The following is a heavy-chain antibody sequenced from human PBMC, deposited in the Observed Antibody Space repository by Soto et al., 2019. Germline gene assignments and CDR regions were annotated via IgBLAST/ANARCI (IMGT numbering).Heavy chain of an antibody. CDR3: ARDGPVRGVNYGMDV. Sequence: EVQLVESGGGLVQPGGSLRLSCAASGFTVSSNYMSWVRQAPGKGLEWVSVIYSGGSTYYADSVKGRFTISRHNSKNTLYLQMTSLRAEDTAVYYCARDGPVRGVNYGMDVWGQGTTVSVSS. V-gene: IGHV3-53*04. CDR1: GFTVSSNY. D-gene: IGHD3-10*01. CDR2: IYSGGST. J-gene: IGHJ6*02.